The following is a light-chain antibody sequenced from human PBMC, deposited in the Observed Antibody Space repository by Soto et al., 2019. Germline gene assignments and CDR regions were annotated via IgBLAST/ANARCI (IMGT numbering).Light chain of an antibody. J-gene: IGLJ1*01. CDR3: SSYTSSSTLGV. V-gene: IGLV2-14*01. CDR1: SSDVGGYNY. Sequence: QSALTQPASVSGSPGQSITISCTGTSSDVGGYNYVSWYQQHPGKAPKLMIYDVSNRPSGVSNRFSGSKSGNTASLTISGLQAEDEADDYCSSYTSSSTLGVFGTGTKVTAL. CDR2: DVS.